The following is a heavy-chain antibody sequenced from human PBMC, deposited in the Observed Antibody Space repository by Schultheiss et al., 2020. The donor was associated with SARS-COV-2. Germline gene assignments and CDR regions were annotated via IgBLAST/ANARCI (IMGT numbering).Heavy chain of an antibody. D-gene: IGHD3-3*01. J-gene: IGHJ6*02. CDR1: GFTFTSSA. V-gene: IGHV1-58*01. CDR2: IVVGSGNT. Sequence: SVKVSCKASGFTFTSSAVQWVRQARGQRLEWIGWIVVGSGNTNYAQKFQGRVTMTRDTSASTAYMELSSLRSEDTAVYYCAREWGFLVTYGMDVWGQGTTVTVSS. CDR3: AREWGFLVTYGMDV.